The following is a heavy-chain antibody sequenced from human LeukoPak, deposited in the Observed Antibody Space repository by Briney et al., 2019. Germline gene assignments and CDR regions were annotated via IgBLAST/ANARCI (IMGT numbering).Heavy chain of an antibody. V-gene: IGHV1-24*01. CDR3: ATEQTSGYSDYDRLFDY. D-gene: IGHD5-12*01. Sequence: ASVKVSCKVSGYTLTELSMHWVRQAPGKGLEWMGGFDPEDGETIYAQKFQGRVTMTEDTSTDTAYMELSSLRSEDTAVYYCATEQTSGYSDYDRLFDYWGQGTLVTVSS. J-gene: IGHJ4*02. CDR2: FDPEDGET. CDR1: GYTLTELS.